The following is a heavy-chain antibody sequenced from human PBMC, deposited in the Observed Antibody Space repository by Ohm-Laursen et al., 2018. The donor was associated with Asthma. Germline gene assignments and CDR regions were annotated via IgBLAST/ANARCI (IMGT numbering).Heavy chain of an antibody. Sequence: ASVKVSCKASGYSFPFFSMHWVRQAPGQGLEWMGIINPSGSPNYAQKFQGRVSMTRDTSANTLYMELSSLRSDDTAVYYCARDLSSSGWYYFDYWGQGTLVTVSS. CDR3: ARDLSSSGWYYFDY. D-gene: IGHD6-19*01. CDR2: INPSGSP. V-gene: IGHV1-46*01. CDR1: GYSFPFFS. J-gene: IGHJ4*02.